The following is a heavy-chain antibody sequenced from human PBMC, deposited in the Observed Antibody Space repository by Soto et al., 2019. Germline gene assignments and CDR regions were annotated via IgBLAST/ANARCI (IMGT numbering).Heavy chain of an antibody. Sequence: GGSLRLSCAASGFTFSSYAMHWVRQAPGKGLEWVAVISYDGSNKYYADSVKGRFTISRDNSKNTLYLQMNSLRAEDTAVYYCARGGGDIVVVVAATGWFDPWGQGTLVTVSS. J-gene: IGHJ5*02. CDR2: ISYDGSNK. D-gene: IGHD2-15*01. V-gene: IGHV3-30-3*01. CDR1: GFTFSSYA. CDR3: ARGGGDIVVVVAATGWFDP.